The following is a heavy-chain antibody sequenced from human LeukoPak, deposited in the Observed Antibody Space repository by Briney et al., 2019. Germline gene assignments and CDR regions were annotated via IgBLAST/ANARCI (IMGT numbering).Heavy chain of an antibody. Sequence: GASVKVSCKASGYTFTSYGISWVRQAPGQGLEWMGWISAYNGNTNYAQKFQGRVTMTRDTSTSAVYMELSSLRSEDTAVYYCARGQEMADYYYYYYMDVWGKGTTVTISS. D-gene: IGHD5-24*01. J-gene: IGHJ6*03. CDR1: GYTFTSYG. CDR2: ISAYNGNT. CDR3: ARGQEMADYYYYYYMDV. V-gene: IGHV1-18*01.